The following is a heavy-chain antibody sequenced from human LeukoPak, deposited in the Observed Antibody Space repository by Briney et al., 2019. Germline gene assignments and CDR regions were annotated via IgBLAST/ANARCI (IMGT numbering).Heavy chain of an antibody. Sequence: ASVKVSCKASGYTFTSYYMHWVRQAPGQGLEWMGIINPSGVSTSYAQKFQGRVTMTTDTSTGTAYMELRSLRSDDTAVYYCARDFFHGHCAGLSCFLLDYWGQGTLVTVSS. D-gene: IGHD2-15*01. CDR1: GYTFTSYY. CDR3: ARDFFHGHCAGLSCFLLDY. CDR2: INPSGVST. V-gene: IGHV1-46*01. J-gene: IGHJ4*02.